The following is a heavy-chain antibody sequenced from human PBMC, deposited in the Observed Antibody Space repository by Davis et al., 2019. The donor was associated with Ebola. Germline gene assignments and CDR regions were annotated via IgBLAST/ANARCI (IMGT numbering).Heavy chain of an antibody. V-gene: IGHV3-30*18. CDR2: ISYDGNDK. Sequence: PGGSLRPSCAASGITFSSNAMHWVRQAPGKGLEWVAVISYDGNDKYYADSVKGRFTISTDNSKNTLYLQMSSLRVEDTAVYYCAKSSMTGWYWGQGTLVTVSS. CDR1: GITFSSNA. CDR3: AKSSMTGWY. J-gene: IGHJ4*02. D-gene: IGHD1-14*01.